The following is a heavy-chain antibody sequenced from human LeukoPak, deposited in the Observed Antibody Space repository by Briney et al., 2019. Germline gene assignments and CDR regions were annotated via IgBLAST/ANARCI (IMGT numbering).Heavy chain of an antibody. CDR2: INPNSGGT. J-gene: IGHJ4*02. CDR1: GFTFTSYG. CDR3: ARDKSVEAPTFDY. Sequence: ASVKVSCKASGFTFTSYGISWVRQAPGQGLEWMGWINPNSGGTNYAQKFQGRVTMTRDTSISTAYMELSRLRSDDTAVYYCARDKSVEAPTFDYWGQGTLVTVSS. V-gene: IGHV1-2*02.